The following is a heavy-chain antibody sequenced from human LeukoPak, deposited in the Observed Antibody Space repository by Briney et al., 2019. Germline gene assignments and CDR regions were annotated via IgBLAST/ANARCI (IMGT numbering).Heavy chain of an antibody. CDR3: ARETTYANDAFDI. D-gene: IGHD4-11*01. CDR2: IKEDGTEK. J-gene: IGHJ3*02. V-gene: IGHV3-7*01. CDR1: GFTFSDFW. Sequence: GGPLRLSCAGSGFTFSDFWMTWVRQTPGKGLEWVANIKEDGTEKNLVDSVKGRFTIPRDNSKNTLYLQMNSMRAEDTAVYYCARETTYANDAFDIWGQGTMVTLSS.